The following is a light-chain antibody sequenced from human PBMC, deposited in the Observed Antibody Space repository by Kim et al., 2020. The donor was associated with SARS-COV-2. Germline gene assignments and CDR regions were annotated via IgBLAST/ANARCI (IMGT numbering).Light chain of an antibody. CDR1: SLRSYY. CDR3: NSRDSSGNHYV. V-gene: IGLV3-19*01. J-gene: IGLJ1*01. Sequence: SSELTQDPAVSVALGQTVRITCQGDSLRSYYASWYQQKPGQAPVLVIYGKNNRPSGIPDRFSGSSSGNTASLPITGAQAEDEAAYYCNSRDSSGNHYVFG. CDR2: GKN.